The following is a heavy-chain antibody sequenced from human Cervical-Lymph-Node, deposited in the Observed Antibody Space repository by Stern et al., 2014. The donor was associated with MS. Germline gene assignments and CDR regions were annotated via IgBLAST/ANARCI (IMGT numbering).Heavy chain of an antibody. V-gene: IGHV5-51*01. J-gene: IGHJ4*02. CDR3: ARHYTYCSGGSCYPKHFDY. CDR1: GYSFTSYW. CDR2: IYPGDSDT. Sequence: VQLGQSGAEVKKPGESLKISCKGSGYSFTSYWIGWVRQMPGKGLEWMGIIYPGDSDTRYSPSFQGQVTISADKSISTAYLQWSSLKASDTAMYYCARHYTYCSGGSCYPKHFDYWGQGTLVTVSS. D-gene: IGHD2-15*01.